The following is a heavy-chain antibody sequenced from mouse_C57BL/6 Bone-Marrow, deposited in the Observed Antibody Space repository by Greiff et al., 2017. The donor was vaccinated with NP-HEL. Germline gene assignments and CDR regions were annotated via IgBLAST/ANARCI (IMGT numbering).Heavy chain of an antibody. J-gene: IGHJ4*01. CDR2: IDPANGNT. D-gene: IGHD1-1*01. Sequence: VHVKQSVAELVRPGASVKLSCTASGFNIKNTYMHWVKQRPEQGLEWIGRIDPANGNTKYAPKFQGKATITADTSSNTAYLQLSSLTSEDTAIYYCARRLYYYGSSYYAMDYWGQGTSVTVSS. CDR1: GFNIKNTY. CDR3: ARRLYYYGSSYYAMDY. V-gene: IGHV14-3*01.